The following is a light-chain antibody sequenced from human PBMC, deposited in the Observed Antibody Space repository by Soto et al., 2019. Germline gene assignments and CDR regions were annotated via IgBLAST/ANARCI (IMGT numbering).Light chain of an antibody. J-gene: IGLJ1*01. V-gene: IGLV2-14*01. CDR3: SSYAGSSNV. CDR2: EVS. Sequence: QSALTQPASVSGSPGQSITISCTGTSSDVGGYKYVSWYQQHPGKAPKLMIYEVSNRPSGVSNRFSGSKSGNTASLTISGLRAEDEAVYYCSSYAGSSNVFGTGTKLTVL. CDR1: SSDVGGYKY.